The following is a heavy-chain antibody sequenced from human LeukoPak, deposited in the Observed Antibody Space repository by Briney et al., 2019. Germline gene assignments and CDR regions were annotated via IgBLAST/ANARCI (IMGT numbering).Heavy chain of an antibody. CDR1: GGSFSGYY. CDR3: ARGYPYYYYGMDV. V-gene: IGHV4-34*01. Sequence: SETLSLTCAVYGGSFSGYYWSWIRQPPGKGLEWIGEINHSGSTNYNPSLKSRATISVDTSKNQFSLKLSSMTAADTAVYYCARGYPYYYYGMDVWGQGTTVIVSS. J-gene: IGHJ6*02. CDR2: INHSGST.